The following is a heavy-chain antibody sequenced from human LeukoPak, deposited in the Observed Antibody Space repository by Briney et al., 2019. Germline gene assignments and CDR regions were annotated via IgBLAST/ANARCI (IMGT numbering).Heavy chain of an antibody. J-gene: IGHJ4*02. Sequence: PGASLRLSCVASGFSNYAMSWVRQAPGKGLEWVSVITGSGGNTYYADSVKGRFTISRDNSKNTVFLQMNSLRAEDTAVYYCAKWGDYDFLTGYYVSDYWAQGTLVTVSS. CDR3: AKWGDYDFLTGYYVSDY. D-gene: IGHD3-9*01. CDR1: GFSNYA. V-gene: IGHV3-23*01. CDR2: ITGSGGNT.